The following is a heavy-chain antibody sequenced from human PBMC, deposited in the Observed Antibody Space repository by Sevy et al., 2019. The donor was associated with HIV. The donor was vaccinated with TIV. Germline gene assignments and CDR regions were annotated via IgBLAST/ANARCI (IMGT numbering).Heavy chain of an antibody. CDR1: GFSLETYW. V-gene: IGHV3-7*04. Sequence: LSLTCAASGFSLETYWMNWVRQAPGKPLEWVANIKEDDTVKYYVDSVKGRFTIFRDNGRNLVYLVMNNLRVGDTARYYCVRAIQSEGSFWGQGTLVTVSS. D-gene: IGHD2-2*02. J-gene: IGHJ4*02. CDR3: VRAIQSEGSF. CDR2: IKEDDTVK.